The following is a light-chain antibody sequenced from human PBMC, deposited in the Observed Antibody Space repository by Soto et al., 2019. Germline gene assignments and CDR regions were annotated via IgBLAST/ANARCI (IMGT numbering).Light chain of an antibody. Sequence: EIELTQSPGTLSLSPGETATLSCRASQSVSSSYLAWYQQKPGQAPRLLIYGASSRATGIPDRFSGSGSGTDFTLTISRLEPEDFAVYYCQQYGSSPSTFGQGTKLEIK. CDR2: GAS. J-gene: IGKJ2*02. CDR3: QQYGSSPST. CDR1: QSVSSSY. V-gene: IGKV3-20*01.